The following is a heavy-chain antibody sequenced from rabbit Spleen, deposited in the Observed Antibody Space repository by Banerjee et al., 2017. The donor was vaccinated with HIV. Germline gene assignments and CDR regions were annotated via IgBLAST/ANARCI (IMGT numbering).Heavy chain of an antibody. V-gene: IGHV1S45*01. CDR2: INTATGKD. CDR3: SRGSGSSYGYALGL. Sequence: QEQLEESGGGLVKPEGSLTLTCKASGFSFSDRDVMCWVRQAPGKGLEWIGCINTATGKDVYAGWAKGRFTISTTSSTTVTLQMTSLTAADTATYFCSRGSGSSYGYALGLWGPGTLVTVS. CDR1: GFSFSDRDV. J-gene: IGHJ4*01. D-gene: IGHD6-1*01.